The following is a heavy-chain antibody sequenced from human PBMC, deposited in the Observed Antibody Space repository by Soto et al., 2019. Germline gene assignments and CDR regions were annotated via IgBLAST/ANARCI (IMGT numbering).Heavy chain of an antibody. CDR2: ISYDGSNK. CDR1: GFTFSSYG. J-gene: IGHJ4*02. V-gene: IGHV3-30*18. Sequence: PGGSLRLSCAASGFTFSSYGRHWVRQAPGKGLEWVAVISYDGSNKYYADSVKGRFTISRDNSKNTLYLQMNSLRAEDTAVYYCAKDHEGSPTDSPNPITPARYWGQGTLVTVSS. CDR3: AKDHEGSPTDSPNPITPARY. D-gene: IGHD5-12*01.